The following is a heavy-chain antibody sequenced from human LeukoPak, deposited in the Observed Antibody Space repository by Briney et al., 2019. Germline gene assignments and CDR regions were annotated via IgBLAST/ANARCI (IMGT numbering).Heavy chain of an antibody. D-gene: IGHD1-7*01. V-gene: IGHV3-23*01. J-gene: IGHJ4*02. Sequence: GGSLRLSCAASGFTFSSYAMSWVRQAPGKGLEWASAISGSGGSTYYADSVKGRFTISRDNSKNTLYLQMNSLRAEDTAVYYCARDRNFFLDYWGQGTLVTVSS. CDR2: ISGSGGST. CDR3: ARDRNFFLDY. CDR1: GFTFSSYA.